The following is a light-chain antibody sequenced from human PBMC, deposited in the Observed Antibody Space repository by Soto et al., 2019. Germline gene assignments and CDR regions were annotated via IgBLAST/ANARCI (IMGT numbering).Light chain of an antibody. CDR1: QSVSSSY. J-gene: IGKJ5*01. Sequence: EIVLMPSPATPSLSPGERATLSCRASQSVSSSYLAWYQQKPGQAPRLLIYGASSRATGIPDRFSGSGSGTDFTLTISRLEPEDFAVYYCQQYGSSPPITFGQGTRLEIK. CDR3: QQYGSSPPIT. CDR2: GAS. V-gene: IGKV3-20*01.